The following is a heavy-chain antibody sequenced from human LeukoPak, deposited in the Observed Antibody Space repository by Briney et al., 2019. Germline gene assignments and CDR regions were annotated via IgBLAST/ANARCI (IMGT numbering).Heavy chain of an antibody. CDR1: GFTFSSDA. J-gene: IGHJ5*02. V-gene: IGHV3-30*04. CDR3: AKDLMRDRWFGES. D-gene: IGHD3-10*01. Sequence: GGSLRLSCAASGFTFSSDAAHWVRQAPGKGLEWVAAISYDGSNKNYADSVKGRFTISRDNSKNTLYLQMDNLRAEDTAVYYCAKDLMRDRWFGESWGQGTLVTVSS. CDR2: ISYDGSNK.